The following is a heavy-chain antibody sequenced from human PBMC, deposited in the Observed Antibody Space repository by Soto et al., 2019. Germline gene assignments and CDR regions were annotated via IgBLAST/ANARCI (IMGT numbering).Heavy chain of an antibody. D-gene: IGHD4-17*01. J-gene: IGHJ5*02. CDR3: AIRQNDYGGSWFDP. CDR2: IYYSGST. Sequence: SETLSLTCTVSGGSISSGGYYWSWIRQPPGKGLEWIGYIYYSGSTYYNPSLKSRVTISVDTSKNQFSLKLSSVTAADTAVYYCAIRQNDYGGSWFDPWGQGTLVTVSS. CDR1: GGSISSGGYY. V-gene: IGHV4-31*03.